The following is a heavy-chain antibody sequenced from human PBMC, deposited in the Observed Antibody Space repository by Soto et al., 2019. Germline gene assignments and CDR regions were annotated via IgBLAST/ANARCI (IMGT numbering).Heavy chain of an antibody. Sequence: SETLSLTCTVSCGSISSYYWSWIRQPAGKGLEWIGRIYTSGSTNYNPSLKSRVTMSVDTSKNQFSLKLSSVTAADTAVYYCARDSPYYYDSSGYPLFDYWGQGTLVTVSS. CDR1: CGSISSYY. J-gene: IGHJ4*02. V-gene: IGHV4-4*07. CDR3: ARDSPYYYDSSGYPLFDY. CDR2: IYTSGST. D-gene: IGHD3-22*01.